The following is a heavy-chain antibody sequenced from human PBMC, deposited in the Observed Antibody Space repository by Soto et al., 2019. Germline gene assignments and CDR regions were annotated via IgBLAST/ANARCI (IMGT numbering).Heavy chain of an antibody. CDR3: ARGLFDFWSGYYIFDY. Sequence: SETLSLTCAVYGGSFSGYYWSWIRQPPGKGLEWIGEINHSGSTNYNPSLKSRVTISVDTSKNQFSLKLSSVTAADTAVYYCARGLFDFWSGYYIFDYWGQGTLVTVSS. CDR1: GGSFSGYY. J-gene: IGHJ4*02. V-gene: IGHV4-34*01. CDR2: INHSGST. D-gene: IGHD3-3*01.